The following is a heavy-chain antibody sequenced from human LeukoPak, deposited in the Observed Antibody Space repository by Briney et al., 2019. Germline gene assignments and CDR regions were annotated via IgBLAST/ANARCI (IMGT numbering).Heavy chain of an antibody. Sequence: GRSLRLSCAASGFIFSHYGMHWVRQAPGKGLEWVAVIWSDATNRFYAGSVKGRFTISRDNSQNTLFLQMSSLRAEDTAMYYCARDAQRGFDYSNSLEYWGHGTLVTVSS. J-gene: IGHJ4*01. D-gene: IGHD4-11*01. V-gene: IGHV3-33*01. CDR1: GFIFSHYG. CDR3: ARDAQRGFDYSNSLEY. CDR2: IWSDATNR.